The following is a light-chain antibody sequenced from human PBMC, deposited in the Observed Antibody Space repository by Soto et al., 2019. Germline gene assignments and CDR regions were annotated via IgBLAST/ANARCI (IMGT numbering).Light chain of an antibody. CDR3: SSYTSTSTLVV. CDR1: SSDVGGYNY. J-gene: IGLJ1*01. Sequence: QSALTQPASVSGSPGQSITISCTGTSSDVGGYNYVSWYQQHPGKAPKLMVYDVSNRPSGVSNRFSGSKSGNTVSLIISGLQAEDEADYYCSSYTSTSTLVVFGTGTKLTVL. CDR2: DVS. V-gene: IGLV2-14*01.